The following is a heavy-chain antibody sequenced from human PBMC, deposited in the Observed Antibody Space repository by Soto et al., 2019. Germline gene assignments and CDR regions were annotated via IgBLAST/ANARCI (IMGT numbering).Heavy chain of an antibody. CDR2: VYTSGDT. J-gene: IGHJ5*02. V-gene: IGHV4-4*07. CDR3: VRDKGMADL. CDR1: GDSIRNSH. Sequence: QVQLQESGPGLVKPSETLSLNCAISGDSIRNSHWSWIRQPAGRGLEWIGRVYTSGDTNYNPSLESRVSMSVDTSNNRLSLKVTSVTAADTAIYYCVRDKGMADLWGQGTLVAVSS. D-gene: IGHD6-13*01.